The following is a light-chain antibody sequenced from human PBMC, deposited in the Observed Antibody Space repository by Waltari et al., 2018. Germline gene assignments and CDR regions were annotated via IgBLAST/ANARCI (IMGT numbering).Light chain of an antibody. CDR1: QSVLYTSYNKNF. V-gene: IGKV4-1*01. CDR3: QQYYSSPWT. J-gene: IGKJ1*01. CDR2: WAS. Sequence: DIVMTQSPDSLAVSLGERATINCKSSQSVLYTSYNKNFLAWYQQKPGQPPKLLIYWASTRESGVPDRFSGGGSGTDFTLTISSLQSEDVVVYYCQQYYSSPWTFGQGSKVEIK.